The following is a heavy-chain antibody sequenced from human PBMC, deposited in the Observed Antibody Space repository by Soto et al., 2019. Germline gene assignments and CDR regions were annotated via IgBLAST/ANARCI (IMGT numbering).Heavy chain of an antibody. CDR1: GFTFSSYS. CDR3: AKESVFRQWLAQH. V-gene: IGHV3-21*01. J-gene: IGHJ1*01. D-gene: IGHD6-19*01. Sequence: PGGSLRLSCAASGFTFSSYSMNWVRQAPGKGLEWVSSISSSSSYIYYADSVKGRFTISRDNAKNSLYLQMNSLRAEDTAVYYCAKESVFRQWLAQHWGQGTLVTVSS. CDR2: ISSSSSYI.